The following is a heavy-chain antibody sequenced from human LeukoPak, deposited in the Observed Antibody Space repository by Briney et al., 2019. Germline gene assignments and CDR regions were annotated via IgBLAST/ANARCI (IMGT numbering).Heavy chain of an antibody. CDR1: GGTFSSYA. J-gene: IGHJ6*03. D-gene: IGHD6-13*01. Sequence: GASVKVSCKASGGTFSSYAISWVRQAPGQGLEWMGGIIPIFGTANYAQKFQGRVTITTDESTSTAYMELSSLRSEDTVLYYCASSSSPYYYMDVWGKGTTVTVSS. V-gene: IGHV1-69*05. CDR3: ASSSSPYYYMDV. CDR2: IIPIFGTA.